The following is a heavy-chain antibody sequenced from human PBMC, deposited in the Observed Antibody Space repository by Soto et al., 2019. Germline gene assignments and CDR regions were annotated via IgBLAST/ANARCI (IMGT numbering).Heavy chain of an antibody. D-gene: IGHD2-21*02. CDR3: ARSIVVVTAADY. CDR2: INAGNGNT. Sequence: QVQLVQSGAEVKKPGASVKDSCKASGYTFTSYAMHWVRQAPGQRLEWMGWINAGNGNTKYSQKFQGRVTITRDTAARTGYMELSSLRAEDRAVYYCARSIVVVTAADYWGQGTLVTVSS. J-gene: IGHJ4*02. V-gene: IGHV1-3*01. CDR1: GYTFTSYA.